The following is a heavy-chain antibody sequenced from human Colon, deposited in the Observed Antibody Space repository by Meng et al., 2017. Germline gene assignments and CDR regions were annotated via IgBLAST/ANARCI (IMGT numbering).Heavy chain of an antibody. CDR3: ARDLGVLDMAVAGTGAFDI. D-gene: IGHD6-19*01. V-gene: IGHV3-30*04. J-gene: IGHJ3*02. Sequence: GGSLRLSCAASGFTFSSYAMHWVRQAPGKGLEWVAVISYDGSNKYYADSVKGRFTISRDNSKNTLYLQMNSLRAEDTAVYYCARDLGVLDMAVAGTGAFDIWGQGKMVTVSS. CDR2: ISYDGSNK. CDR1: GFTFSSYA.